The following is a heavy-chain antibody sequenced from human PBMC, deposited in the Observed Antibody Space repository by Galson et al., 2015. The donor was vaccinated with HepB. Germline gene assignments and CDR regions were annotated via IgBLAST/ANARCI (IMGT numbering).Heavy chain of an antibody. Sequence: SVKVSCKASGYTFTSYYMHWVRQAPGQGLEWMGIINPSGGSTSYAQKLQGRVTMTRDTSTSTVYMELSSLRSEDTAVYYCARAGVRFLEWLLYNWFDPWGQGTLVTVSS. CDR2: INPSGGST. V-gene: IGHV1-46*01. CDR1: GYTFTSYY. CDR3: ARAGVRFLEWLLYNWFDP. D-gene: IGHD3-3*01. J-gene: IGHJ5*02.